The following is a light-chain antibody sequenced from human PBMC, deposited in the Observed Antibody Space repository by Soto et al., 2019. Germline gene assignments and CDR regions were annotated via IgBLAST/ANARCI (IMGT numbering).Light chain of an antibody. CDR2: DAS. V-gene: IGKV3-11*01. CDR1: RSVSTH. CDR3: EQRTEWPLT. Sequence: EIVLTQSPASLSLFPGERATLSCRASRSVSTHLTWYQQKPGQAPRLLIFDASNRATGIPARFSGSGSGTEFTLTITSLEPEDFAVYYCEQRTEWPLTFGGGTKIEIK. J-gene: IGKJ4*01.